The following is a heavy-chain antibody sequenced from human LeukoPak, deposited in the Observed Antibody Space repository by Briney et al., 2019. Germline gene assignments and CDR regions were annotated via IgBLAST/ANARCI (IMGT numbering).Heavy chain of an antibody. CDR3: ARQVTVGSFFDY. V-gene: IGHV4-39*01. CDR2: IYYSGST. J-gene: IGHJ4*02. D-gene: IGHD2-21*02. Sequence: SETLSLTCTVSGGSISRSSYYWGWIRQPPGKGLEWIGSIYYSGSTYYNPSLKSRVTISVDTSKNQFSLKLSSVTAADTAVYYCARQVTVGSFFDYWGQGTLVTVS. CDR1: GGSISRSSYY.